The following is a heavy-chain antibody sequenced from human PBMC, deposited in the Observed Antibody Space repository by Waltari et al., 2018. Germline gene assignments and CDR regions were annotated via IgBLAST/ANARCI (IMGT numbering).Heavy chain of an antibody. Sequence: QVQLQQWGAGLLKPSETLSLTCAVYGGSFSGYYWSWLRPPPGTGLDGIGEIKHSGSTNYNPSLKSRVTISVDTSKNQFSLKLSSVTAADTAVYYCARAATYYDFWSGYYRGHNGMDVWGQGTTVTVSS. V-gene: IGHV4-34*01. D-gene: IGHD3-3*01. CDR3: ARAATYYDFWSGYYRGHNGMDV. J-gene: IGHJ6*02. CDR2: IKHSGST. CDR1: GGSFSGYY.